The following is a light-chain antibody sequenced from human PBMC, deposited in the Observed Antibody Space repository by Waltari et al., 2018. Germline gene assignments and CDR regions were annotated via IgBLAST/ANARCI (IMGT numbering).Light chain of an antibody. Sequence: TVMTQAPATLSVFPGDRATLSCRASQYVSTTLAWYQQKPGQSPRLLIDSSSARATGVPARFGGSGSGTQFTLTINSVQSEDVALDYCQQYNNWPPITFGQGTRVQIK. CDR2: SSS. CDR1: QYVSTT. CDR3: QQYNNWPPIT. V-gene: IGKV3-15*01. J-gene: IGKJ5*01.